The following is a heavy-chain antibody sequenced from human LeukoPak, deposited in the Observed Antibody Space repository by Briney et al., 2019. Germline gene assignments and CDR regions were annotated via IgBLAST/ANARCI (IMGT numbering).Heavy chain of an antibody. CDR2: ITGSGGRT. CDR1: GFTFSSYG. CDR3: ARDPTVPRYFDWLRTGGIFDY. J-gene: IGHJ4*02. D-gene: IGHD3-9*01. V-gene: IGHV3-23*01. Sequence: GGSLRLSCAASGFTFSSYGMNWVRQAPGKGLEWVSGITGSGGRTYYADSVKGRFTISRDNAKNSLYLQMNSLRAEDTAVYYCARDPTVPRYFDWLRTGGIFDYWGQGTLVTVSS.